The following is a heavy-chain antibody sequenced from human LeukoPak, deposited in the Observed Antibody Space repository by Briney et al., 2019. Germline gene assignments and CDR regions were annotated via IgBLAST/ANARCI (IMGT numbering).Heavy chain of an antibody. D-gene: IGHD2-15*01. J-gene: IGHJ4*02. CDR3: ARDYRVGCTGDSYYPIDY. CDR2: ISYDGNNQ. V-gene: IGHV3-30*10. CDR1: GFTFSSHA. Sequence: PGGSLRLSCAATGFTFSSHAMHWARQAPGKGLEWVAVISYDGNNQYYTDSVKGRFTISRDNSKNTLYLQMNSLRPEDTAIYYCARDYRVGCTGDSYYPIDYWGQGTLVAVSS.